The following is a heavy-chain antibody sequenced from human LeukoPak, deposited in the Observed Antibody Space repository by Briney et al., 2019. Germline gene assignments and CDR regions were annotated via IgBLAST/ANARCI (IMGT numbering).Heavy chain of an antibody. Sequence: GGSLRLSCAASGLSFSSYAMTWVRQAPGKGLEWVSSISGSGGSTYYADSVKGRFTISRDNSKNTLYLQMNSLRAEDTAVYYCATVYDFWSGPGFDYWGQGTLVTVSS. CDR3: ATVYDFWSGPGFDY. CDR1: GLSFSSYA. D-gene: IGHD3-3*01. CDR2: ISGSGGST. J-gene: IGHJ4*02. V-gene: IGHV3-23*01.